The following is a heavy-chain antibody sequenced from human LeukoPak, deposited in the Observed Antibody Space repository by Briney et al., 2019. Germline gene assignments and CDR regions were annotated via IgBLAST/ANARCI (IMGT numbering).Heavy chain of an antibody. D-gene: IGHD3-10*01. CDR3: ARDSGMVRGEAYYYYGMDV. Sequence: SQTLSLTCAVSGGSMRSGGYSWSWIRQPPGKGLEWIGYIYYSGSTYYNPSLKSRVTISVDRSKNQFSLKLSSVTAADTAVYYCARDSGMVRGEAYYYYGMDVWGKGTTVTVSS. J-gene: IGHJ6*04. CDR1: GGSMRSGGYS. CDR2: IYYSGST. V-gene: IGHV4-30-2*01.